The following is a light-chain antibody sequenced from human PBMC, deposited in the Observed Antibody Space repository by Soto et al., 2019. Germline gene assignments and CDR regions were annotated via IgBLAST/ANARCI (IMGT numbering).Light chain of an antibody. V-gene: IGKV3-20*01. CDR1: QSVSSSS. Sequence: EIVLTQSPGTLSLSPGERATLSCRASQSVSSSSLAWYQQKPGQAPRLLIYGASSRATSIPDRFSGSGSGTDFTLTISRLEPEDFAVYYCQHYGSSLYTFGQGTKLEIK. CDR2: GAS. J-gene: IGKJ2*01. CDR3: QHYGSSLYT.